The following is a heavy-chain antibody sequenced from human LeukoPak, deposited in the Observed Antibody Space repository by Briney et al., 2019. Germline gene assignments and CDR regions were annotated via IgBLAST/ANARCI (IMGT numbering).Heavy chain of an antibody. Sequence: ASVKDSCKASGYTFTGYYMHWVRQAPGQGLEWMGWINPNSGGTNYAQKFQGRVTMTRDTSISTAYMELSRLRSDDTAVYYCARGYQLLSWNYYYYGMDVWGQGTTVTVSS. J-gene: IGHJ6*02. D-gene: IGHD2-2*01. V-gene: IGHV1-2*02. CDR1: GYTFTGYY. CDR3: ARGYQLLSWNYYYYGMDV. CDR2: INPNSGGT.